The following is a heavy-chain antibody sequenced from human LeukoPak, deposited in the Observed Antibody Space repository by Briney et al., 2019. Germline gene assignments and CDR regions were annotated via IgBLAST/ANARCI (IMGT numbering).Heavy chain of an antibody. J-gene: IGHJ4*02. CDR3: ARARVVISRYFDY. CDR2: INHSGST. D-gene: IGHD3-3*01. CDR1: GGSISSGGYY. V-gene: IGHV4-39*07. Sequence: SETLSLTCTVSGGSISSGGYYWSWIRQPPGKGLEWIGEINHSGSTNYNPSLKSRVTISVDTSKNQFSLKLSSVTAADTAVYYCARARVVISRYFDYWGQGTLVTVSS.